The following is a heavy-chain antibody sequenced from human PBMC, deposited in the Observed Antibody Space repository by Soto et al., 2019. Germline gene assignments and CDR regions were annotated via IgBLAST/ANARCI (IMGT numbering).Heavy chain of an antibody. CDR2: IYYSGST. CDR3: ARYRWNCSSTSCYWEFDP. CDR1: GGSISSYY. V-gene: IGHV4-59*01. Sequence: SETLSLTCTVSGGSISSYYWSWIRQPPGKGLEWIGYIYYSGSTNYNPSLKSRVTISVDTSKNQFSLKLSSVTAADTAVYYCARYRWNCSSTSCYWEFDPWGQGTLVTVSS. J-gene: IGHJ5*02. D-gene: IGHD2-2*01.